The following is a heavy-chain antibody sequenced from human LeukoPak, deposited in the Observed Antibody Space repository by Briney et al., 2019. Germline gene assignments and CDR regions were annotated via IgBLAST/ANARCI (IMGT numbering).Heavy chain of an antibody. V-gene: IGHV3-30*02. J-gene: IGHJ4*02. Sequence: GGSLRLSCAASGFTFSGYDMHWVRQAPGKGLEWVALIRSDGSDKYYATSVKGRFTISRDNSKNTLFLQMKSLRAGDTAVYYCAKDIAAAGGPCAYWGRGTLVTVSS. CDR3: AKDIAAAGGPCAY. CDR2: IRSDGSDK. CDR1: GFTFSGYD. D-gene: IGHD6-13*01.